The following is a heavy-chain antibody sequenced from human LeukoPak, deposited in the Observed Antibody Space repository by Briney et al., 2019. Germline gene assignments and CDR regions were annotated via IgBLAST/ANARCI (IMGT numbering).Heavy chain of an antibody. CDR2: ISGSGGST. CDR3: AKDLGGYSSGVNLFDY. D-gene: IGHD6-19*01. Sequence: GGSLRLSCAASGFTFSSYAMSWVRQAPGKGLEWVSAISGSGGSTYYADSVKGRFTISRDNSKNTLYLQMNSLRAEDTAVYCCAKDLGGYSSGVNLFDYWGQGTLVTVSS. CDR1: GFTFSSYA. J-gene: IGHJ4*02. V-gene: IGHV3-23*01.